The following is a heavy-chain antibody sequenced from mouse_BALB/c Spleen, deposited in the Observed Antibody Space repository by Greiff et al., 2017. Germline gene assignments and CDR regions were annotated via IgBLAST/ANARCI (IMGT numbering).Heavy chain of an antibody. CDR2: ISSGGSYT. V-gene: IGHV5-6*01. J-gene: IGHJ4*01. CDR3: ARPSSPTAYYAMDY. D-gene: IGHD1-2*01. Sequence: EVKLVESGGDLVKPGGSLKLSCAASGFTFSSYGMSWVRQTPDKRLEWVATISSGGSYTYYPDSVKGRFTISRDNAKNTLYLQMSSLKSEDTAMYYCARPSSPTAYYAMDYWGQGTSVTVSS. CDR1: GFTFSSYG.